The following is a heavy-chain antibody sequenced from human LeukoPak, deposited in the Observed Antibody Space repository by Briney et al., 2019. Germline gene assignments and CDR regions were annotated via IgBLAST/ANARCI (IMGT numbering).Heavy chain of an antibody. CDR3: AKDGAPDFDWLPPTSASDGHDL. J-gene: IGHJ3*01. CDR1: GFNFNDWG. D-gene: IGHD3-9*01. Sequence: GGSLRLSCSASGFNFNDWGIHWVRQAPGKGLEWVAVISYDGRNTYYAGSVRGRCVISRDSSRSSLYLQMNSRRPEDTAVYYCAKDGAPDFDWLPPTSASDGHDLWGRETVVTVSS. V-gene: IGHV3-30*18. CDR2: ISYDGRNT.